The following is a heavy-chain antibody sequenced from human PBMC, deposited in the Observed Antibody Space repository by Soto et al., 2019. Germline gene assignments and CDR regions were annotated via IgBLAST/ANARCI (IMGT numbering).Heavy chain of an antibody. CDR1: GYTFTSYG. D-gene: IGHD3-10*01. CDR2: ISAYNGNT. J-gene: IGHJ5*02. Sequence: ASVKPSSKASGYTFTSYGISWVRQAPGQGLEWMGWISAYNGNTNYAQKLQGRVTMTTDTSTSTAYMELRSLRSDDTAVYYCAREDGSGSYLWFDPWGQGTLVTVSS. CDR3: AREDGSGSYLWFDP. V-gene: IGHV1-18*01.